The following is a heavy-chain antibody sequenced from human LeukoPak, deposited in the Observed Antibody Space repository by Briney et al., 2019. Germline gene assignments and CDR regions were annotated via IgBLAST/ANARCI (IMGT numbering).Heavy chain of an antibody. CDR3: ARDGRKYYNILTDYYFDY. CDR1: GFSVSNDY. J-gene: IGHJ4*02. D-gene: IGHD3-9*01. V-gene: IGHV3-21*01. CDR2: ISSSSGYI. Sequence: GGSLRLSCVVSGFSVSNDYMSWVRQAPGKGLEWVSSISSSSGYIYYADSVKGRFTISRDNAKNSLYLQMNSLRAEDTAVYYCARDGRKYYNILTDYYFDYWGQGTLVTVSS.